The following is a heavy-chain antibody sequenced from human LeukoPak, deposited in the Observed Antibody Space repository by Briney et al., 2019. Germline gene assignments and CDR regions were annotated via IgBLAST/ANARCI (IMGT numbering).Heavy chain of an antibody. CDR2: ISYDGSNK. D-gene: IGHD1-1*01. Sequence: GGSLRLSCAASGFTFSSYGMHWVRQAPGKGLEWVAVISYDGSNKYYADSVKGRFTISRDNSKNTLYLQMNSLRAEDTAVYYCAKDQGDWNGVYFDYWGQGTLVTVSS. V-gene: IGHV3-30*18. CDR1: GFTFSSYG. J-gene: IGHJ4*02. CDR3: AKDQGDWNGVYFDY.